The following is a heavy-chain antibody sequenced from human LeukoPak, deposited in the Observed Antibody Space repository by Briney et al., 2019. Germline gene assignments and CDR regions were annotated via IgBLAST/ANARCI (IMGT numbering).Heavy chain of an antibody. J-gene: IGHJ4*02. CDR1: GFTFSDYN. CDR3: AKVRWDNSGWYYLDS. Sequence: GGSLRLSCAASGFTFSDYNMNWVRQAPGKGLEWVAVISYDGSNEYYGDSVKGRFTISRDNSKNTLYLQVDSLRAEDTAIYYCAKVRWDNSGWYYLDSWGQGTLVTVSS. D-gene: IGHD6-19*01. CDR2: ISYDGSNE. V-gene: IGHV3-30*18.